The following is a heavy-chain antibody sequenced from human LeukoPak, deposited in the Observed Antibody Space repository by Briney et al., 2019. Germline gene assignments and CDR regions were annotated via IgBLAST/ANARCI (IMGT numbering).Heavy chain of an antibody. CDR1: GGSMNGYH. J-gene: IGHJ2*01. CDR2: VYYIGNT. D-gene: IGHD1-1*01. Sequence: SETLSLTCTVSGGSMNGYHWSWIRQPPGKGLEWIGYVYYIGNTNYNPSLRSRVSMSVDTSKNQFSLQLTSVTTADTAVYYCARYTHTSGWYFEFWGRSIMVTVSS. CDR3: ARYTHTSGWYFEF. V-gene: IGHV4-59*01.